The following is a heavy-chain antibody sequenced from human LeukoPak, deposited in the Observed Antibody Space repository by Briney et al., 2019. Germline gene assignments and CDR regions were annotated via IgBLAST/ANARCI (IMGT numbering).Heavy chain of an antibody. CDR1: GFTFSSYG. V-gene: IGHV3-33*01. Sequence: SGGSLRLSCAASGFTFSSYGMHWVRQAPGKGLEWVAVIWYDGSNKYYADSVKGRFTISRDNSKNTLYLQMNSLRAEDTAVYYCARDRATVTSVAYYFDYWGQGTLVTVSS. D-gene: IGHD4-17*01. J-gene: IGHJ4*02. CDR3: ARDRATVTSVAYYFDY. CDR2: IWYDGSNK.